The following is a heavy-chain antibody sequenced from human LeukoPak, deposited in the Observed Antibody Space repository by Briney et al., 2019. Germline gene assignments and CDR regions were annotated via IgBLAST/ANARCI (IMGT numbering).Heavy chain of an antibody. Sequence: GASVKVSCKASGYTFNNYGITWVRQAPGQGLEWMGWISAYSGDKNHAQNLQGRVTMTTDTSASTAYMELRSLSSDDTAVYYSARASASPTNSNSYYFETTKKNAFAFWGQGTMVTVSS. J-gene: IGHJ3*01. V-gene: IGHV1-18*01. CDR2: ISAYSGDK. D-gene: IGHD3-22*01. CDR3: ARASASPTNSNSYYFETTKKNAFAF. CDR1: GYTFNNYG.